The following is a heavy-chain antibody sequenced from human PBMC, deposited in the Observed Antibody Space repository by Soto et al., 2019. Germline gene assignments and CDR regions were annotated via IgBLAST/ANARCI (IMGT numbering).Heavy chain of an antibody. CDR1: GYTFTSNY. Sequence: QVHLVQSGAEVKKPGASVKISCTSSGYTFTSNYLHWLRQAPGQGLEWMGMINPTGGSTNYAQRFRGRGTMTMDTSSSTVYMELSDLRSEDTAMYYCARGFCTTATCFVGDFWGQGTLVTVSS. CDR3: ARGFCTTATCFVGDF. CDR2: INPTGGST. J-gene: IGHJ4*02. D-gene: IGHD2-21*02. V-gene: IGHV1-46*01.